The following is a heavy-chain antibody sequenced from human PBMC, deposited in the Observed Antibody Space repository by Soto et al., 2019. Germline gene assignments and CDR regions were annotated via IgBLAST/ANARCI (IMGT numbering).Heavy chain of an antibody. D-gene: IGHD3-3*01. CDR3: AKEYKYEDCWSSYGMDG. J-gene: IGHJ6*02. Sequence: PEVSLPLSRASCVVTFSISGIPGVRTAQRKVLEWVAVISYDGSNKYYADSVKGRFTISRDNSKNTLYLQMNSLRAEDTAVYYCAKEYKYEDCWSSYGMDGWGQGTTVTVS. CDR1: VVTFSISG. V-gene: IGHV3-30*18. CDR2: ISYDGSNK.